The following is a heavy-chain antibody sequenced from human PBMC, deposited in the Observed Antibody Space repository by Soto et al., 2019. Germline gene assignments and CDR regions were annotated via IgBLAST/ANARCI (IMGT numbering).Heavy chain of an antibody. Sequence: GGSLRLSCAASGFTFSSYSMHWVRQAPGKGLEWVSSISISSSCIYYADSVKGRFTISRDNAKNSLYLQMNSLRAEDTAVYYSASARRYRYGTGSWGQGT. V-gene: IGHV3-21*01. CDR3: ASARRYRYGTGS. CDR1: GFTFSSYS. CDR2: ISISSSCI. D-gene: IGHD5-18*01. J-gene: IGHJ5*02.